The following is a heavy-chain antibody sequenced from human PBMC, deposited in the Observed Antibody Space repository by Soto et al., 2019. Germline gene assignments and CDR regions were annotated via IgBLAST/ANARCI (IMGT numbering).Heavy chain of an antibody. J-gene: IGHJ4*02. CDR2: IYSSEST. CDR1: GASISRHH. Sequence: SETLSLACTVSGASISRHHWSWIRQPPGKGLEWIGYIYSSESTNYNPSLESRVTISLDTSKNQFSLNLSSVTAADTAVYYCARLGATVTFDYWGQGTLVTVSS. CDR3: ARLGATVTFDY. V-gene: IGHV4-59*11. D-gene: IGHD4-17*01.